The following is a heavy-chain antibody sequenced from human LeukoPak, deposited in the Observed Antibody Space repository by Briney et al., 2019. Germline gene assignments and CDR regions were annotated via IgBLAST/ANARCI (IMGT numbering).Heavy chain of an antibody. D-gene: IGHD3-10*01. CDR1: GGSISNYY. J-gene: IGHJ5*02. CDR3: ARADYYGSGTPGNWFDP. V-gene: IGHV4-59*08. CDR2: TYYSGNA. Sequence: SETLSLTCTVSGGSISNYYWYWMRQPPGKGLEWIGHTYYSGNANYNPSLKSRVTISVDTSKNQFSLKLSSVTAADTAVYYCARADYYGSGTPGNWFDPWGQGTLVTVSS.